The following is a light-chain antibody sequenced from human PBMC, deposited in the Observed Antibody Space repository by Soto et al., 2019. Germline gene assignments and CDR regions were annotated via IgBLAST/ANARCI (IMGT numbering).Light chain of an antibody. CDR2: KAS. J-gene: IGKJ1*01. CDR1: QTISSW. CDR3: QHYNSYSEA. V-gene: IGKV1-5*03. Sequence: IHLTQFPSTLSASLGDGVTISCWASQTISSWLAWYQQKPGKAPKLLIYKASTLKSGVPSRFSGSGSGTEFTLTISSLQPDDFATYYCQHYNSYSEAFGQGTKVDIK.